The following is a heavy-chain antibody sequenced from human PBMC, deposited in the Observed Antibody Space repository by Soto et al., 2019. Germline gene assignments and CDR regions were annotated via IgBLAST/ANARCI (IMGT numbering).Heavy chain of an antibody. CDR1: GESISSSSYY. D-gene: IGHD2-21*02. V-gene: IGHV4-39*01. CDR3: ARQRTTVVTQAYFDH. CDR2: IYYSGRT. J-gene: IGHJ4*02. Sequence: SVTMSVTCIVSGESISSSSYYWGWISQPPEKGLEWIGSIYYSGRTYYNPSFKSRVTISIDTSKNQFSLKLSSVTATDTAVYYCARQRTTVVTQAYFDHWGQGALVTVSS.